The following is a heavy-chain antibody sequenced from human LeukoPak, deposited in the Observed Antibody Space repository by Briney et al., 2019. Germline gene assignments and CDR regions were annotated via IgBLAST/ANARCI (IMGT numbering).Heavy chain of an antibody. CDR1: GFTFSSYW. CDR2: IKQDGSEK. Sequence: PGGSLRLSCAASGFTFSSYWMSWVRQAPGKGLEWVANIKQDGSEKYYVDSVKGRFTISRDNAKNSLYLQMNSLRAEDTAVYYCARGQYDFWSGYLSPYYYYYYMDVWGKGTTVTVSS. D-gene: IGHD3-3*01. CDR3: ARGQYDFWSGYLSPYYYYYYMDV. J-gene: IGHJ6*03. V-gene: IGHV3-7*01.